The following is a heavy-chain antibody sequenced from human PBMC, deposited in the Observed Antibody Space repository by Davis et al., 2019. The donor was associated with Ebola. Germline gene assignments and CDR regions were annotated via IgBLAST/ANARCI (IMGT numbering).Heavy chain of an antibody. J-gene: IGHJ5*02. CDR1: GYTFTSYY. V-gene: IGHV1-46*01. CDR3: ARDLGEIVVVFWFDP. D-gene: IGHD2-2*01. CDR2: INPSGGST. Sequence: AASVKVSCKASGYTFTSYYMHWVRQAPGQGLEWMGIINPSGGSTSYAQKFQGRVTMTRDTSTNTVYMELSSLRSEDTAVYYCARDLGEIVVVFWFDPWGQGTLVTVSS.